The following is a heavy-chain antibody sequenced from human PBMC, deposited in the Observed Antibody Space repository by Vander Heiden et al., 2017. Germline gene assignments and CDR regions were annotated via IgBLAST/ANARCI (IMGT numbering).Heavy chain of an antibody. V-gene: IGHV3-30*03. CDR1: GFASCVYA. D-gene: IGHD6-6*01. Sequence: QVQLVVSGGGVVQPGGPLRLLCAASGFASCVYATHWVRQAPGKGPEWVSSRSYDGSSKYYASSVKGRVTISRDNSNNTVYLQMNSLRGEDTSVYYCSRGADGSSSGREFDHWGQGTLVTVSS. CDR3: SRGADGSSSGREFDH. CDR2: RSYDGSSK. J-gene: IGHJ4*02.